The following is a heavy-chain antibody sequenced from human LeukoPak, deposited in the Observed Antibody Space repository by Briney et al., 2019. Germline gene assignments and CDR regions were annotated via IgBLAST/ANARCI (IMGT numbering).Heavy chain of an antibody. V-gene: IGHV3-7*01. Sequence: GGSLRLSCAASGFMFSNYWMGWVRQAPGKGLEWVANIKQDGSEKYNVDSVKGRFTISRDNAKNSVYLQMNSLRSEDTAVYYCARRAVAGMADYWGQGTLVTVSS. D-gene: IGHD6-19*01. CDR1: GFMFSNYW. J-gene: IGHJ4*02. CDR2: IKQDGSEK. CDR3: ARRAVAGMADY.